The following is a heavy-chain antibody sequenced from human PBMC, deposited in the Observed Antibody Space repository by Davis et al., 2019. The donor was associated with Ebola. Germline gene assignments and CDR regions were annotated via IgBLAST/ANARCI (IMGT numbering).Heavy chain of an antibody. V-gene: IGHV1-18*01. CDR1: GGTFSSYA. CDR2: INAGNGDT. Sequence: AASVKVSCKASGGTFSSYAISWVRQAPGQRLEWMGWINAGNGDTNYAQKLQGRVTMTTDTSTSTAYMELRSLRSDDTAVYYCASLYGMDVWGQGTTVTVSS. CDR3: ASLYGMDV. J-gene: IGHJ6*02.